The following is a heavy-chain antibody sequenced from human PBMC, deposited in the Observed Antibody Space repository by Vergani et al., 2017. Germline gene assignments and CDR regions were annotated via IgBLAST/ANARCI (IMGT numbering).Heavy chain of an antibody. Sequence: QVQLQESGPGLVKPSETLSLTCTVSGGSISSYYWSWIRQPPGKGLEGIGYIYYSGSTNYNPSLKSPVTISVDTSKNQFSLKLSSVTAADTAVYYCARGDYGGNSGYFDYWGQGTLVTVSS. CDR3: ARGDYGGNSGYFDY. V-gene: IGHV4-59*01. J-gene: IGHJ4*02. CDR2: IYYSGST. D-gene: IGHD4-23*01. CDR1: GGSISSYY.